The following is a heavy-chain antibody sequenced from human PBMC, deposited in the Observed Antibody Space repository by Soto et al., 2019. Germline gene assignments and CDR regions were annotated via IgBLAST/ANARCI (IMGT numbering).Heavy chain of an antibody. CDR1: GFTFSSYA. CDR3: ARTAVAGASPGFYFDY. CDR2: ISGSGGST. V-gene: IGHV3-23*01. D-gene: IGHD6-19*01. Sequence: EVQLLESGGGLVQPGGSLRLSCAASGFTFSSYAMSWVRQAPGKGLEWVSAISGSGGSTYYADSVKGRFTISRDNSKNTLYLQMNSLRAEDTAVYYCARTAVAGASPGFYFDYWGQGTLVTVSS. J-gene: IGHJ4*02.